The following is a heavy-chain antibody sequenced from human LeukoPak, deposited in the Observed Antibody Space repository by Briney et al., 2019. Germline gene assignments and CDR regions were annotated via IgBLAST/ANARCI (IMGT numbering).Heavy chain of an antibody. V-gene: IGHV3-15*01. CDR2: IKSKTDGGTT. J-gene: IGHJ4*02. Sequence: GGSLRLSCAASGFTFSNAWMSWVRQAPGKGLEWVGRIKSKTDGGTTDYAAPVKGRFTISRDDSKNTLYLQMNSLKTEDTAVYYCTTDIALYYYDSSGYYYYFDYWGQGTLVTVSS. D-gene: IGHD3-22*01. CDR3: TTDIALYYYDSSGYYYYFDY. CDR1: GFTFSNAW.